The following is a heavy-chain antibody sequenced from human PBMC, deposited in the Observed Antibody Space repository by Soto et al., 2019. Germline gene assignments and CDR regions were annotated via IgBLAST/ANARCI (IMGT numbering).Heavy chain of an antibody. CDR1: GDSVSSNSAA. CDR3: AKTRAAPHFDY. Sequence: PSQTLSLTCVISGDSVSSNSAAWNWIRRSPSRGLEWLGRTYYRSKWYNDYAVSVKSRITINPDTSKNQFSLQLNSVTPEDTAVYYCAKTRAAPHFDYWGQGSLVTVSS. J-gene: IGHJ4*02. CDR2: TYYRSKWYN. D-gene: IGHD2-15*01. V-gene: IGHV6-1*01.